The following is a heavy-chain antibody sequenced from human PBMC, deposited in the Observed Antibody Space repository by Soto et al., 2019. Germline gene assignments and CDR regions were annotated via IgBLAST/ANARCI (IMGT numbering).Heavy chain of an antibody. V-gene: IGHV3-30-3*01. CDR2: ISYDGSNK. Sequence: GGSLRLSCAASGFTFSSYAMHWVRQAPGKGLEWVAVISYDGSNKYYADSVKGRFTISRDNSNNTLYLQMNSLRVEDTAVYYCARDLGPERAITYGCTYWGQGTLVTVSS. J-gene: IGHJ4*02. CDR3: ARDLGPERAITYGCTY. CDR1: GFTFSSYA. D-gene: IGHD3-10*01.